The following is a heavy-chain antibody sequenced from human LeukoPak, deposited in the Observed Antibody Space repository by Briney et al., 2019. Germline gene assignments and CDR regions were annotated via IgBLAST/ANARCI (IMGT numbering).Heavy chain of an antibody. V-gene: IGHV1-8*03. CDR3: ARGPITIFGVKLWRYYYYMDV. J-gene: IGHJ6*03. CDR2: MNPNSGNT. Sequence: SVKVSCKASGYTFTSYDINWVRQATGQGLEWMGWMNPNSGNTGYAQKFQGRVTITRNTSISTAYMELSSLRSEDTAVYYCARGPITIFGVKLWRYYYYMDVWGKGTTVTVSS. CDR1: GYTFTSYD. D-gene: IGHD3-3*01.